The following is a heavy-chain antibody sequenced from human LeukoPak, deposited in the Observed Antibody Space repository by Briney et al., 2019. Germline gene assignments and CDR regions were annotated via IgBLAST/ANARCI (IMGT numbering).Heavy chain of an antibody. CDR2: IYYSGGN. J-gene: IGHJ4*02. CDR1: GGSISSSGYY. V-gene: IGHV4-39*07. CDR3: ARGLYYFDS. Sequence: SETLSLTCTVSGGSISSSGYYWGWIRQPPGKGLEWIGSIYYSGGNYYNPSLNSRVTISVDTSKNQFSLRLSSVTAADTAVYYCARGLYYFDSWGPGTLVTVSS.